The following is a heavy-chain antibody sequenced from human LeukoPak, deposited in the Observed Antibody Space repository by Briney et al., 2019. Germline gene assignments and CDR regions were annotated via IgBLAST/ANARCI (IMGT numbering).Heavy chain of an antibody. CDR1: GFTFDDYA. Sequence: GSLRLSCAASGFTFDDYAMHWVRQAPGKGLEWVSLISGGGGSTYYAGSVKGRFTISRDNSKNSLYLQMNSLRTEDTALYYCAKEGAVRGVIKYYYYYGMDVWGQGTTVTVS. CDR3: AKEGAVRGVIKYYYYYGMDV. D-gene: IGHD3-10*01. J-gene: IGHJ6*02. CDR2: ISGGGGST. V-gene: IGHV3-43*02.